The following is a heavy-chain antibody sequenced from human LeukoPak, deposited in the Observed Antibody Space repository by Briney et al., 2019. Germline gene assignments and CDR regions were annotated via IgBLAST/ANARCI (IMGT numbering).Heavy chain of an antibody. CDR3: ARDYYEILTGPMGH. CDR2: IIPIFGTA. CDR1: GGTFSSYA. D-gene: IGHD3-9*01. Sequence: ASVKVSCKASGGTFSSYAISWVRQAPGQGLEWMGGIIPIFGTANYAQKFQGRVTITTDESTSTAYMELNSLRAEDTAVYYCARDYYEILTGPMGHWGQGTLVTVSS. J-gene: IGHJ4*02. V-gene: IGHV1-69*05.